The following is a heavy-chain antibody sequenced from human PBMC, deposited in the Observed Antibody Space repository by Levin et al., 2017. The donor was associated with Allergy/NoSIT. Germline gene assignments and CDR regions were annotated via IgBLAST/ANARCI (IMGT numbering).Heavy chain of an antibody. V-gene: IGHV3-15*01. Sequence: LSLTCAASGFTFSNAWMSWVRQAPGKGLEWVGRIKSKTDGGTTDYAAPVKGRFTISRDDSKNTLYLQMNSLKTEDTAVYYCTTDQRGYGMDVWGQGTTVTVSS. CDR2: IKSKTDGGTT. CDR1: GFTFSNAW. J-gene: IGHJ6*02. CDR3: TTDQRGYGMDV. D-gene: IGHD6-25*01.